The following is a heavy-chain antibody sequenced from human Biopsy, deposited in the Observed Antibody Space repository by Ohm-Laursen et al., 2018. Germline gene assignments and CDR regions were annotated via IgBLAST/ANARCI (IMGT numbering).Heavy chain of an antibody. CDR1: GFTFGHYA. CDR3: ARGLSSGWYGYFDV. D-gene: IGHD6-19*01. Sequence: SLRLSCAASGFTFGHYAMHWVRQAPGKGLEWISLIWYDGTNEDYADSVKGRFTISRDNSKNTLYLQINTLTLEDTAFYYCARGLSSGWYGYFDVWGRGTLVTVSS. CDR2: IWYDGTNE. V-gene: IGHV3-33*04. J-gene: IGHJ2*01.